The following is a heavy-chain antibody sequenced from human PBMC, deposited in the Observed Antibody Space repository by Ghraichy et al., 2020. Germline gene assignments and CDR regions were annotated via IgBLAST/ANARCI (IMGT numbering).Heavy chain of an antibody. Sequence: GGSLRLSCAASGFTFSSYSMNWVRQAPGKGLEWVSSISSSSSYIYYADSVKGRFTISRDNAKNSLYLQMNSLRAEDTAVYYCARDKGPPYYDSSGYYYSFYYYYGMDVWGQGTTVTVSS. CDR1: GFTFSSYS. CDR3: ARDKGPPYYDSSGYYYSFYYYYGMDV. CDR2: ISSSSSYI. V-gene: IGHV3-21*01. J-gene: IGHJ6*02. D-gene: IGHD3-22*01.